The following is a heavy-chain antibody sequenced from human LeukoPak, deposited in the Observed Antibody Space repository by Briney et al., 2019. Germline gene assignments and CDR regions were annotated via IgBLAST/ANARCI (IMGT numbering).Heavy chain of an antibody. CDR2: IKQDGREK. CDR3: ARDSQGDDYFLVSTY. CDR1: GFTFSSYW. J-gene: IGHJ4*02. D-gene: IGHD5-12*01. Sequence: PGGSLRLSCAASGFTFSSYWMSWVRQAPGKGLEWVAHIKQDGREKYYVDSVRGRFTISRDNAKNSLYLQMNSLRAEDTAVYYCARDSQGDDYFLVSTYWGQGTLVTVSS. V-gene: IGHV3-7*01.